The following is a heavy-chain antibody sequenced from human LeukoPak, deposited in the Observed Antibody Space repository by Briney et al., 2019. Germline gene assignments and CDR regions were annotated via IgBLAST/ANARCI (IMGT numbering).Heavy chain of an antibody. CDR1: GYTFTSYD. D-gene: IGHD3-16*01. CDR3: ATASDSGITFGGVDWFDP. Sequence: GASVKVSCKASGYTFTSYDISWVRQAPGQGLEWMGWISAYTGNTNYAQKLQGRVTMTTDTSTSTAYMELRSLRSDDTAVYYCATASDSGITFGGVDWFDPWGQGTLVTVSS. CDR2: ISAYTGNT. J-gene: IGHJ5*02. V-gene: IGHV1-18*01.